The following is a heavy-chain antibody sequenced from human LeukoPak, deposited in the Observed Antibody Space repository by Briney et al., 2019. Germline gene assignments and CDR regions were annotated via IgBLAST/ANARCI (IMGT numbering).Heavy chain of an antibody. CDR2: IYCSGSY. J-gene: IGHJ4*02. CDR3: ARGPVFGYCSSTSCYTFDY. V-gene: IGHV4-59*01. Sequence: KASETLSLTCTVSGGTISSYYWSWIRQPPGKGLEWIGSIYCSGSYNYNASLKSRVTISVDTSKNQFTLKLNSVTAADTALYYCARGPVFGYCSSTSCYTFDYWGQGTLVTVSS. CDR1: GGTISSYY. D-gene: IGHD2-2*02.